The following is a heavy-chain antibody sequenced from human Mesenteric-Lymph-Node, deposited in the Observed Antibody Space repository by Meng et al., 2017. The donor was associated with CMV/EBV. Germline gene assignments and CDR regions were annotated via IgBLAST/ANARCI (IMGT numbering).Heavy chain of an antibody. Sequence: GSLRLSCAVYGASFSGHYWSWVRQIPGKGLEWIGEINHSGITDYNPSLKSRVTISVDTSKNQFSLKLSSVTAADTAVYYCARERYYHYYYYGMDVWGQGTTVTVSS. CDR3: ARERYYHYYYYGMDV. J-gene: IGHJ6*02. CDR1: GASFSGHY. V-gene: IGHV4-34*01. D-gene: IGHD3-9*01. CDR2: INHSGIT.